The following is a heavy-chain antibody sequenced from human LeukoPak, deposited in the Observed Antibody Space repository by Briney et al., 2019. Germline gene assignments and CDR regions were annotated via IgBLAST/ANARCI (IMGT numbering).Heavy chain of an antibody. Sequence: PGGSLRLSCAVSGITLSNYGMSWVRQAPGKGLEWVAGLSGSGGGANYADSVQGRFTISRDNPKNTLYLQMNSLRAEDTAVYFCAKRGVVIRVFLVGFHKEAYYFDSWGQGALVPVSS. CDR1: GITLSNYG. CDR3: AKRGVVIRVFLVGFHKEAYYFDS. D-gene: IGHD3-10*01. J-gene: IGHJ4*02. V-gene: IGHV3-23*01. CDR2: LSGSGGGA.